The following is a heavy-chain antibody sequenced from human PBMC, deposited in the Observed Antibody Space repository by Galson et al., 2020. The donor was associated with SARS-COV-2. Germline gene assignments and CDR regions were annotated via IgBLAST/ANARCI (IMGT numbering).Heavy chain of an antibody. CDR2: TYYRSKWYN. CDR1: GDSVSSNSAA. Sequence: SQTLSLTCAISGDSVSSNSAAWNWIRQSPSRGLEWLGRTYYRSKWYNDYAVSVKSRITINPDTSKNQFSLQLNSVTPEDTAVYYCARDLRFLVGYCSGGSCPYYYYGMDVWGQGTTVTVSS. J-gene: IGHJ6*02. D-gene: IGHD2-15*01. CDR3: ARDLRFLVGYCSGGSCPYYYYGMDV. V-gene: IGHV6-1*01.